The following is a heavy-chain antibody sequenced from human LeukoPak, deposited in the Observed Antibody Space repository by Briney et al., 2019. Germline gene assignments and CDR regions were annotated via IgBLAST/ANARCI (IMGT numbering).Heavy chain of an antibody. CDR3: TRAGKPPYFDY. CDR2: IRGTPYGGTT. V-gene: IGHV3-49*03. CDR1: GFTFSDYA. J-gene: IGHJ4*02. Sequence: GGSLRLSCAASGFTFSDYAMSWFRQAPGKRLEWVALIRGTPYGGTTEYAASVKGRFTISRDDSKSIAYLQMNSLKTEDTAVYYCTRAGKPPYFDYWGQGTLVIVSS.